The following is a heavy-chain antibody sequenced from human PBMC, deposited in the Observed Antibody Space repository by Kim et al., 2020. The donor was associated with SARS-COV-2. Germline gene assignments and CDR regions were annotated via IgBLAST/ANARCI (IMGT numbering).Heavy chain of an antibody. V-gene: IGHV4-4*07. CDR2: IYTSGST. J-gene: IGHJ6*02. Sequence: SETLSLTCTVSGGSISSYYWSWIRQPAGKGLEWIGRIYTSGSTNYNPSLKSRVTMSVDTSKNQFSLKLSSVTAADTAVYYCARDRTYYDFWSGPSLHYYYYGMDVWGQGTTVTVSS. CDR1: GGSISSYY. CDR3: ARDRTYYDFWSGPSLHYYYYGMDV. D-gene: IGHD3-3*01.